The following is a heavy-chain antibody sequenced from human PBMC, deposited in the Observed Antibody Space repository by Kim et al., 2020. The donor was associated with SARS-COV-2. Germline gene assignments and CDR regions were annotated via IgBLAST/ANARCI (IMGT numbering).Heavy chain of an antibody. CDR1: GYTLTELS. CDR3: ATVAQQLVHWDAFDI. J-gene: IGHJ3*02. V-gene: IGHV1-24*01. CDR2: FDPEDGET. D-gene: IGHD6-13*01. Sequence: ASVKVSCKVSGYTLTELSMHWVRQAPGKGLEWMGGFDPEDGETIYAQKFQGRVTMTEDTSTDTAYMELSSLRSEDTAVYYCATVAQQLVHWDAFDIWGQGTMVTVSS.